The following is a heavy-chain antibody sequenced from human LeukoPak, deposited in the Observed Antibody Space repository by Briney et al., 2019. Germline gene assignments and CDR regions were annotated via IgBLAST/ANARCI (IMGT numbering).Heavy chain of an antibody. J-gene: IGHJ3*02. D-gene: IGHD1-26*01. V-gene: IGHV3-15*01. CDR3: TPRIVGAFDAFDI. CDR2: IKSKTDGGTT. Sequence: SGGSLRLSCAASGFTFSNAWMSWVRQAPGKGLEWVGRIKSKTDGGTTDYAAPVKGRFTISRDDSKNTLYLQMNSLKTEDTAVYYCTPRIVGAFDAFDIWGQGTMVTVSS. CDR1: GFTFSNAW.